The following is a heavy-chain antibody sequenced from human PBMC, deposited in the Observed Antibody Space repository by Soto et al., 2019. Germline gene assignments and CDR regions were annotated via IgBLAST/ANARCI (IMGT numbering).Heavy chain of an antibody. CDR2: INAGNGNT. CDR1: GYTFTSYA. D-gene: IGHD3-3*01. V-gene: IGHV1-3*01. Sequence: GXSVKVSCKASGYTFTSYAMHWVRQAPGQRLEWMGWINAGNGNTKYSQKFQGRVTITRDTSASTAYMELSSLRSEDTAVYYCARVTPYYDFGSYYYGMDVWGQGTTVTVSS. CDR3: ARVTPYYDFGSYYYGMDV. J-gene: IGHJ6*02.